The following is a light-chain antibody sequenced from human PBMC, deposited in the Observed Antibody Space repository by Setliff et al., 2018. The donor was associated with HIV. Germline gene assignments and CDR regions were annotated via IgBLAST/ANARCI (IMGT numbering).Light chain of an antibody. J-gene: IGLJ1*01. Sequence: SALAQPASVSGSPGQSITISCTGTSSDVGGYNYVSWYQQHPGKAPKLMIYDVSNRPSGVSNRFSGSKSGNTASLTISGLQAEDEADYYCSSYTSSSHYVFGTGTKVTVL. CDR2: DVS. CDR1: SSDVGGYNY. CDR3: SSYTSSSHYV. V-gene: IGLV2-14*03.